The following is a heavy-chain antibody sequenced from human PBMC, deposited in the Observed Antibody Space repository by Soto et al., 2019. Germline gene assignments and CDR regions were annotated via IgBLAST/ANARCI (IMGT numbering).Heavy chain of an antibody. CDR2: IYASGSP. D-gene: IGHD1-26*01. CDR3: ARGVGSSPPQY. V-gene: IGHV4-59*02. J-gene: IGHJ4*02. CDR1: GGSVSVYY. Sequence: PSETLSLTCTISGGSVSVYYWSWIRQSTGQGLEWIGYIYASGSPYYNPCLRSRVTISADTSKNQISLKLTSPTAADTAVYYCARGVGSSPPQYWGRGTLVTVSS.